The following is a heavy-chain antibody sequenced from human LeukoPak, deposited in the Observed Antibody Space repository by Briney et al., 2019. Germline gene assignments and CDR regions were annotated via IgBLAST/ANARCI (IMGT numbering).Heavy chain of an antibody. V-gene: IGHV4-59*01. J-gene: IGHJ5*02. Sequence: SETLSLTCTVSGGSISSYYWSWIRQPPGKGLEWIGYIYYSGSTNYNPSLKSRVTISVDTSKNQFSLKLSSVTAADTAVYYCAREGGSYHNWFDPWGQGTLVTVSS. CDR2: IYYSGST. D-gene: IGHD1-26*01. CDR1: GGSISSYY. CDR3: AREGGSYHNWFDP.